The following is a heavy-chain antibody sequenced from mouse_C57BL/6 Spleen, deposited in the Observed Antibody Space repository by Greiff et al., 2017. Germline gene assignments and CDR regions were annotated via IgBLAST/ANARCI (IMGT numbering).Heavy chain of an antibody. J-gene: IGHJ4*01. V-gene: IGHV5-9-1*02. CDR2: ISSGGDYI. CDR1: GFTFSSYA. CDR3: TREGGHGAMDY. Sequence: EVHLVESGEGLVKPGGSLKLSCAASGFTFSSYAMSWVRQTPEKRLEWVAYISSGGDYIYYADTVKGRFTISRDNARNTLYLQMSSLKSEDTAMYYCTREGGHGAMDYWGQGTSVTVSS.